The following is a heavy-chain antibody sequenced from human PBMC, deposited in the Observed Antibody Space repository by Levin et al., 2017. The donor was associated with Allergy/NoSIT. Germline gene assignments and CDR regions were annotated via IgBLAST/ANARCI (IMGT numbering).Heavy chain of an antibody. D-gene: IGHD3-22*01. Sequence: PGESLKISCTASGFSFTNAWMTWVRQAPGKGLEWVGRIKTTAEGGTADYATAVKGRFTISRDDSKNTLYLQMNSLKNEDTAVYYCTANYYESSGYHHWFDYWGQGTLVTVSS. CDR3: TANYYESSGYHHWFDY. CDR2: IKTTAEGGTA. CDR1: GFSFTNAW. V-gene: IGHV3-15*01. J-gene: IGHJ4*02.